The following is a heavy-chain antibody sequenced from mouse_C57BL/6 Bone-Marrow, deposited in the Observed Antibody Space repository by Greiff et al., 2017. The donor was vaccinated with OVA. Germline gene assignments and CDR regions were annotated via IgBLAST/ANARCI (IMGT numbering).Heavy chain of an antibody. CDR1: GYTFTSYG. V-gene: IGHV1-81*01. J-gene: IGHJ4*01. D-gene: IGHD3-3*01. CDR2: IYPRSGNT. CDR3: ARSRGRYYAMDY. Sequence: VKLKQSGAELARPGASVKLSCKASGYTFTSYGISWVKQRTGQGLEWIGEIYPRSGNTYYNEKFKGKATLTADKSSSTAYMELRSLTSEDSAVYFCARSRGRYYAMDYRGQGTSVTVSS.